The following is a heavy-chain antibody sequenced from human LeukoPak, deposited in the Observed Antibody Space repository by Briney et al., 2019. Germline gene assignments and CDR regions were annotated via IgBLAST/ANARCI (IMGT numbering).Heavy chain of an antibody. V-gene: IGHV4-4*07. Sequence: SETLSLTCTVSGASISPYYWSWIRQPAGKGLEWIGRIYNSGYTNYNPSLESRVTMSLDTSKNEFSLKLSSVTAADTALYYCARDEWSSGWNPLRIWGQGTMVTVSS. D-gene: IGHD6-19*01. CDR2: IYNSGYT. CDR1: GASISPYY. J-gene: IGHJ3*02. CDR3: ARDEWSSGWNPLRI.